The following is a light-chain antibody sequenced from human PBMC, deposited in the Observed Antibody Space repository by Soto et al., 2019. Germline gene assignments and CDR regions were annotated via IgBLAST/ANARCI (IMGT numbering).Light chain of an antibody. J-gene: IGKJ1*01. CDR1: QSIGRY. V-gene: IGKV1-39*01. CDR3: QQSYSTPWT. CDR2: ATS. Sequence: DIQMTQSPSSLSASVGDRVTLTCRASQSIGRYLNWFQQKPGKPPKLLIYATSTLESGVPLRFSGSGSGTDFTLTISSLQPIDFATYYCQQSYSTPWTFGQGTKVEI.